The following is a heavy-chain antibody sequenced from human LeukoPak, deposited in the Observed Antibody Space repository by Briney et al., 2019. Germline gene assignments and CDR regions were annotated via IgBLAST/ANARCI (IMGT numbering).Heavy chain of an antibody. Sequence: PGGALRLSCAASGFTFSSYEMNWVRQVPGKGLEWISYISSSGSTIYFADSVKGRFTISRDSAKNSLYLQMNGLRAEDTAVYYCARPSRPYRSSEYFQHWGQGTLV. CDR3: ARPSRPYRSSEYFQH. D-gene: IGHD6-13*01. V-gene: IGHV3-48*03. J-gene: IGHJ1*01. CDR2: ISSSGSTI. CDR1: GFTFSSYE.